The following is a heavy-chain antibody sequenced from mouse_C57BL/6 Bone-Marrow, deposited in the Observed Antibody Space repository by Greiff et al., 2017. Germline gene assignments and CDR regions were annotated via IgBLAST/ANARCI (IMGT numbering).Heavy chain of an antibody. D-gene: IGHD2-1*01. Sequence: EVKLVESGGGLVKPGGSLKLSCAASGFTFSDYGMHWVRQAPEKGLEWVAYISSGSSTIYYADTVKGRFTISRDNAKNTLFLQMTSLRSEDTAMYYCARENYWRYFDVWGTGTTVTVSS. CDR2: ISSGSSTI. V-gene: IGHV5-17*01. CDR3: ARENYWRYFDV. J-gene: IGHJ1*03. CDR1: GFTFSDYG.